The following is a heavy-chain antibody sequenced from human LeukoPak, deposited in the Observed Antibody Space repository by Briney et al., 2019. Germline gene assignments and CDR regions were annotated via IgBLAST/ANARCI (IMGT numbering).Heavy chain of an antibody. J-gene: IGHJ4*02. D-gene: IGHD3-10*01. CDR1: GYTFTSYD. CDR2: MNPNSGNT. CDR3: ARGRPKGTMVRGVTLYDY. Sequence: ASVKVSCKASGYTFTSYDMNWVRQATAQGLEWMGWMNPNSGNTGYAQKFQGRVTMTRNTSISTAYMELSSLRSEDTAVYYCARGRPKGTMVRGVTLYDYWGQGTLVTVSS. V-gene: IGHV1-8*01.